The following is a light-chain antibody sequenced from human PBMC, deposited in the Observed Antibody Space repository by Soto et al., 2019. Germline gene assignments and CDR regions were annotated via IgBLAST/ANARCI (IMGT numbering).Light chain of an antibody. Sequence: QSALTQPASVSGSPGQSITISCTGTSSDIGTYNYVSWYQQHPGKAPILMLYEVSNRPSGVSNRFFGSKSGNTASLTISGLQAEDEADYFCNSYTSSSTLYVFGTGTKLTVL. CDR3: NSYTSSSTLYV. CDR2: EVS. V-gene: IGLV2-14*01. CDR1: SSDIGTYNY. J-gene: IGLJ1*01.